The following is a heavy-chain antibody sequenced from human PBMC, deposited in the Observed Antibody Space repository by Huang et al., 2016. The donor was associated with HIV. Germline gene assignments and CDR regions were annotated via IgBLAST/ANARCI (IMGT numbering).Heavy chain of an antibody. V-gene: IGHV4-39*02. Sequence: QLQLQESGPGLVKPSETLSLTCTVSGGSIRSDNYYWGWIRQPPGKGLEWIGSIDFRGSTYYNPSLKRRVTITVDTSKNHVSLRMRSVTAADTAVYYCARLPGSITMIRGVITDPYWGQGTLVTVTS. J-gene: IGHJ4*02. D-gene: IGHD3-10*01. CDR3: ARLPGSITMIRGVITDPY. CDR1: GGSIRSDNYY. CDR2: IDFRGST.